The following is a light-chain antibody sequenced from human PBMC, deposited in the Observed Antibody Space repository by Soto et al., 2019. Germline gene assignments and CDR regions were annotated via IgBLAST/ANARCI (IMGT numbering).Light chain of an antibody. CDR2: EVN. J-gene: IGLJ2*01. Sequence: QSVLTQPASVTGSPGQSITISCTGTSSDVGAYNYVSWYQQHPGKAPKLMVYEVNNRPSGVSDRFSGSKSGNTASLTISGLQAEDDADYYCNSNTTSRSLVFGGGTKVTV. CDR1: SSDVGAYNY. V-gene: IGLV2-14*01. CDR3: NSNTTSRSLV.